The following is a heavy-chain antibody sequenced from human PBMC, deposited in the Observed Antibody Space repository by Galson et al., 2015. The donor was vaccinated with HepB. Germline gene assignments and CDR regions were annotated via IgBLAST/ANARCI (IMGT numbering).Heavy chain of an antibody. J-gene: IGHJ6*03. CDR3: TRGEGMSCSGGSCYLFYYYYYYMDV. D-gene: IGHD2-15*01. CDR2: IRSKAYGGTT. V-gene: IGHV3-49*03. Sequence: SLRLSCAASGFTFGDYAMSWFRQAPGKGLEWVGFIRSKAYGGTTEYAASVKGRFTISRDDSKSIAYLQMNSLKTEDTAVYYCTRGEGMSCSGGSCYLFYYYYYYMDVWGKGTTVTVSS. CDR1: GFTFGDYA.